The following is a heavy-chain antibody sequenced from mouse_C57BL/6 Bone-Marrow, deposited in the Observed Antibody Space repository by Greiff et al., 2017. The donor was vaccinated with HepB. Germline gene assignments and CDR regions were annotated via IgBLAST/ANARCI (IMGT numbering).Heavy chain of an antibody. J-gene: IGHJ4*01. D-gene: IGHD1-1*01. V-gene: IGHV1-59*01. CDR1: GYTFTSYW. CDR2: IDPSDSYT. Sequence: QVQLQQPGAELVRPGTSVKLSCKASGYTFTSYWMHWVKQRPGQGLEWIGVIDPSDSYTNYNQKFKGKATLTVDTSSSTAYMQLSSLTSEDSAVYYCARKALLRYWYAMDYWGQGTSVTVSS. CDR3: ARKALLRYWYAMDY.